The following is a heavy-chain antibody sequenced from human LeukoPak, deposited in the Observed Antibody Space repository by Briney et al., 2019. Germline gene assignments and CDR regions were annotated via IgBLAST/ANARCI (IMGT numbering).Heavy chain of an antibody. CDR3: ARHSTGWRNYYFDY. CDR2: INHSGST. CDR1: GGSFSGYY. Sequence: SETLSLTCAVYGGSFSGYYWSWIRQPPGKGLEWIGEINHSGSTNYNPSLKSRVTISVDTSKNQFSLKLSSVTAADTAVYYCARHSTGWRNYYFDYWGQGTLVTVSS. J-gene: IGHJ4*02. D-gene: IGHD2/OR15-2a*01. V-gene: IGHV4-34*01.